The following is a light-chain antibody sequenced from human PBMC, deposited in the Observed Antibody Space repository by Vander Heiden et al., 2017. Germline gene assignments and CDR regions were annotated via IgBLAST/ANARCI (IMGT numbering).Light chain of an antibody. V-gene: IGKV4-1*01. Sequence: DIVMTQSPDYLAVSLGERATINCKSSQSVLYSSNNKNYLAWYQQKPGQPPKLLIYWASTRESGVPDRFSGGGSGTDFTLTISSLQAEDVAVYYCQQYYSTPLTFGGGTKVEIK. CDR1: QSVLYSSNNKNY. CDR2: WAS. J-gene: IGKJ4*01. CDR3: QQYYSTPLT.